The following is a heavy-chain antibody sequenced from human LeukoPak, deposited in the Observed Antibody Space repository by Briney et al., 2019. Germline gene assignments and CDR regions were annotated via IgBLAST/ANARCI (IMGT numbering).Heavy chain of an antibody. V-gene: IGHV1-69*13. J-gene: IGHJ6*03. Sequence: ASVKVSCKASGGTFSSYAISWVRQAPRQGLEWMGGIIPIFGTANYAQKFQGRVTITADESTSTAYMELSSLRSEDTAVYYCARTIFGVVFNYYYYMGVWGKGTTVTVSS. D-gene: IGHD3-3*01. CDR1: GGTFSSYA. CDR2: IIPIFGTA. CDR3: ARTIFGVVFNYYYYMGV.